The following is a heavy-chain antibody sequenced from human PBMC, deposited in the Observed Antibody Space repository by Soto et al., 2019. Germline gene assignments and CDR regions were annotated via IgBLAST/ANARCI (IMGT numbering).Heavy chain of an antibody. J-gene: IGHJ4*02. CDR3: ARDYGSGSYSYFDY. D-gene: IGHD3-10*01. Sequence: VASVKVSCKASGGTFSSYAISWVRQAPGQGLEWMGGIIPIFGTANYAQKFQGRVTITADESTSTAYMELSSLRSEDTAVYYCARDYGSGSYSYFDYWGQGTLVTVSS. V-gene: IGHV1-69*13. CDR2: IIPIFGTA. CDR1: GGTFSSYA.